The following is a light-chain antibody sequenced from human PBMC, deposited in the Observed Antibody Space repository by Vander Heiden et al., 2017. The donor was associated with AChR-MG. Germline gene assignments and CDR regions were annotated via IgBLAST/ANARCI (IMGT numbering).Light chain of an antibody. CDR2: GNN. J-gene: IGLJ2*01. Sequence: QSVLTQPPSASGTPGQRVPISCSGSTSNIGSNYVYWYQQLPGTAPRLLIYGNNQRPSGVPDRFSGSKSGTSASLAISGLRYEDEADYYCAAWDDSLSGPKVVFGGGTKLTVL. CDR1: TSNIGSNY. CDR3: AAWDDSLSGPKVV. V-gene: IGLV1-47*02.